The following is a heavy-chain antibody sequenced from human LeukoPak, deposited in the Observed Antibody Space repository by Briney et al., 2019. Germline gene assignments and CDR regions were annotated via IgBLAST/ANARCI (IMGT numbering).Heavy chain of an antibody. D-gene: IGHD1-26*01. Sequence: ASVKVSCKASGYTFTSYAMNWVRQAPGQGLEWMGWINTNTGNPTYAQGFTGRFVFSLDTSVSTAYLQISSLKAEDTAVYYCASPPSGSYAPYYYFDYWGQGTLVTVSS. CDR1: GYTFTSYA. CDR3: ASPPSGSYAPYYYFDY. V-gene: IGHV7-4-1*02. J-gene: IGHJ4*02. CDR2: INTNTGNP.